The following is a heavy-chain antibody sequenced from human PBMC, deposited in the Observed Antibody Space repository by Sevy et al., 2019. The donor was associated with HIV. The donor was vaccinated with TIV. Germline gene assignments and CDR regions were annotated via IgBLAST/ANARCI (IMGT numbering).Heavy chain of an antibody. CDR1: VFTFSNKN. D-gene: IGHD5-18*01. V-gene: IGHV3-48*02. J-gene: IGHJ3*02. CDR2: ISSTSTTK. Sequence: GGSLRLSCAASVFTFSNKNINWVRQAPGNGLEWISYISSTSTTKHYADSVRGRFTVSRDNAKNSVYLQMNSLRDEDTAVYFCAGGFNYGTDAFDIWGRGTVVTVSS. CDR3: AGGFNYGTDAFDI.